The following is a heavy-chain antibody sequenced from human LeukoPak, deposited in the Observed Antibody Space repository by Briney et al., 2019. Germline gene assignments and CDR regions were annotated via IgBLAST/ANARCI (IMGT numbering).Heavy chain of an antibody. CDR1: GGTFSSYA. V-gene: IGHV1-69*05. Sequence: SVTVSCKASGGTFSSYAISWVRQAPGQGLEWMGGIIPIFGTANYAQKFQGRVTMTTDTSTNTVYMELRSLRFDDTAVYYCARDLAGIVGVTAWFDPWGQGTLVTVSS. J-gene: IGHJ5*02. CDR2: IIPIFGTA. D-gene: IGHD1-26*01. CDR3: ARDLAGIVGVTAWFDP.